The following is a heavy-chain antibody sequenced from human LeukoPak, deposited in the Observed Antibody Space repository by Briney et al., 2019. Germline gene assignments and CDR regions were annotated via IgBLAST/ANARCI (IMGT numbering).Heavy chain of an antibody. D-gene: IGHD5-12*01. CDR2: INHSGST. CDR3: AREGINVDIVATIAC. V-gene: IGHV4-34*01. Sequence: SETLSLTCAVYGGSFSGYYWSWIRQPPGKGLEWIGEINHSGSTNYNPSLKSRVTISVDTSKNQFSLKLSSVTAADTAVYYCAREGINVDIVATIACWGQGTLVTVSS. J-gene: IGHJ4*02. CDR1: GGSFSGYY.